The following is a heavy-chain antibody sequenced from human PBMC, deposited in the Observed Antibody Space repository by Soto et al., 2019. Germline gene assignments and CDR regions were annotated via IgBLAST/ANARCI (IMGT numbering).Heavy chain of an antibody. CDR2: IKRDGSNK. CDR3: ARDVSQGSSSLYLDAFDI. Sequence: EVQLVESGGTLVQPGGSLRLSCEGSGFTFGSYWMTWVRQAPGKGLEWVANIKRDGSNKSYLDSVRGRFTISRDNAKNSLYLQMSSLRAEDTALYYCARDVSQGSSSLYLDAFDIWGQGTMVTVSS. D-gene: IGHD6-13*01. CDR1: GFTFGSYW. V-gene: IGHV3-7*05. J-gene: IGHJ3*02.